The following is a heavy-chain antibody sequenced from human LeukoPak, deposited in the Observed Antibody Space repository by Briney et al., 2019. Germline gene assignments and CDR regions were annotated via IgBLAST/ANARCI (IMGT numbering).Heavy chain of an antibody. Sequence: GGSLRLSCAASGFNFRTYAFHWVRQAPGKGLEWVAVISYDGTTKYYADSVRGRFTISRDNADNSLYLQMNGLRAEDTGVYYCARLRRNSDTSGYYYYYDYWGQGTLVTVSS. CDR3: ARLRRNSDTSGYYYYYDY. D-gene: IGHD3-22*01. J-gene: IGHJ4*02. V-gene: IGHV3-30*04. CDR2: ISYDGTTK. CDR1: GFNFRTYA.